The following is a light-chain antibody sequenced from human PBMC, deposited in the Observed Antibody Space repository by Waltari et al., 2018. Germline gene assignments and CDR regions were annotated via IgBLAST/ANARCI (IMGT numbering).Light chain of an antibody. CDR3: QKYGGSPPYT. Sequence: ETVLTQSPGTLSLSPGERATLPGRASQSVSRSHLAWYQQKPGQAPRVLIYTTSNRATGIPDRFSGSGSGTDFTLTISRLEAEDFAVYYCQKYGGSPPYTFGLGTKLEIK. V-gene: IGKV3-20*01. CDR2: TTS. CDR1: QSVSRSH. J-gene: IGKJ2*01.